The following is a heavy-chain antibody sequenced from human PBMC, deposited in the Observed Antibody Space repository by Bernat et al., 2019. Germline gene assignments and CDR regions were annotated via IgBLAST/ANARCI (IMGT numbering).Heavy chain of an antibody. V-gene: IGHV3-30*18. J-gene: IGHJ4*02. D-gene: IGHD6-13*01. CDR3: AKAFSSSWYYFDY. CDR2: ISYDGSNK. Sequence: QVQLVESGGCVVQPWRSLRLSCAASGFTFSSYGMHWVRQAPGKGLEWLAVISYDGSNKYYADSVKGRFTISRDNSKNTLYLQMNSLRAEDTAVYYCAKAFSSSWYYFDYWGQGTLVTVSS. CDR1: GFTFSSYG.